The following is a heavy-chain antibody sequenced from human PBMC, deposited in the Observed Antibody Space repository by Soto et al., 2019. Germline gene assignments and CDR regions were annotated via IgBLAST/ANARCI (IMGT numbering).Heavy chain of an antibody. Sequence: EVQLVESGGGLVQPGGSLRLSCAASGFSLTNYWMQWVRQAPGKGLEWVASINEHGREMYYVDSVRGRFTISRDIAENSLYLKMNSLRAEDTAMYYCARDDADYVGQGTLVTVSS. CDR2: INEHGREM. CDR1: GFSLTNYW. CDR3: ARDDADY. J-gene: IGHJ4*02. V-gene: IGHV3-7*03.